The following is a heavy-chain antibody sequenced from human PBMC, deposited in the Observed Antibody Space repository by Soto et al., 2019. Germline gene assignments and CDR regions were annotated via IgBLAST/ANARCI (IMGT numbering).Heavy chain of an antibody. V-gene: IGHV4-30-4*01. D-gene: IGHD2-15*01. CDR1: GGSISSGNYY. CDR2: IYDSGSN. Sequence: SETLSLTCTVSGGSISSGNYYWSWIRQPPGQGLEWIGYIYDSGSNYYNPSLKSRVTISVDTSKNQFSLNLNSVTAADTAVYYCAIFRVVGAPHRPLAYCGQGSLVPVSS. J-gene: IGHJ1*01. CDR3: AIFRVVGAPHRPLAY.